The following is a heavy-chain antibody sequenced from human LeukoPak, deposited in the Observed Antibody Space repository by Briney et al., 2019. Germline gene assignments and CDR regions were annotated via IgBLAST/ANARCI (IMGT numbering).Heavy chain of an antibody. V-gene: IGHV4-34*01. CDR2: INHSGST. D-gene: IGHD3-22*01. CDR1: GGSFSDYY. Sequence: PSETLSLTCAVYGGSFSDYYWNWIRQPPGKGLEWIGEINHSGSTNYNPSLKSRVTMSVDTFKNQFSLTLSSVTAADTAVYYCARVRDLETRGYYLGYWGHGTLVTVSS. J-gene: IGHJ4*01. CDR3: ARVRDLETRGYYLGY.